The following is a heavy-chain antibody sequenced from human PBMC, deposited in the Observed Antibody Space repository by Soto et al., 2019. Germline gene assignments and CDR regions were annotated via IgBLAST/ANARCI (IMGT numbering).Heavy chain of an antibody. D-gene: IGHD2-15*01. CDR3: ARESRYCSGGSCYFLPGIDY. J-gene: IGHJ4*02. Sequence: ASVKVSCKASGYTFTSYAMHWVRQAPGQRLEWKGWINAGNGNTNYAQKFQGRVTITADESTSTAYIELSSLRSEDTAVYYCARESRYCSGGSCYFLPGIDYWGQGTLVTVSS. CDR2: INAGNGNT. V-gene: IGHV1-3*01. CDR1: GYTFTSYA.